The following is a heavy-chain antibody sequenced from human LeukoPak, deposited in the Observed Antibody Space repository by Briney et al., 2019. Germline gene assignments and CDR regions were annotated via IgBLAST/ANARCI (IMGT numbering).Heavy chain of an antibody. CDR2: INHSGST. D-gene: IGHD6-6*01. V-gene: IGHV4-34*01. CDR3: ARSSIAARRKTSAPARLNI. Sequence: SETLSLTCAVYGGSFSGYYWSWIRQPPGKGLEWIGEINHSGSTNYNPSLKSRVTISVDTSKNQFSLKLSSVTAADTAVYYCARSSIAARRKTSAPARLNIWGQGTLVTVSS. J-gene: IGHJ4*02. CDR1: GGSFSGYY.